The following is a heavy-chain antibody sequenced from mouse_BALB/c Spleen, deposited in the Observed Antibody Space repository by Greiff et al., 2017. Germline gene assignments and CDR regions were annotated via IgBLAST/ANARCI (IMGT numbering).Heavy chain of an antibody. Sequence: VMLVESGAELARPGASVKMSCKASGYTFTSYTMHWVKQRPGQGLEWIGYINPSSGYTNYNQKFKDKATLTADKSSSTAYMQLSSLTSEDSAVYYCAEIYDGYVNYWGQGTTLTVSS. CDR2: INPSSGYT. V-gene: IGHV1-4*01. J-gene: IGHJ2*01. CDR3: AEIYDGYVNY. CDR1: GYTFTSYT. D-gene: IGHD2-3*01.